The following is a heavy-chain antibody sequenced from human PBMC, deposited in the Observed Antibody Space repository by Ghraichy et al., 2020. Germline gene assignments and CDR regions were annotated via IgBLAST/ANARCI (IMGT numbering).Heavy chain of an antibody. V-gene: IGHV4-39*01. CDR3: ARLPYDIWRGYSTYYFDY. D-gene: IGHD3-3*01. Sequence: SETLSLTCTVSGGSIISDTYYWGWIRQSPGKGLEWIGSVYYTGSTYSNPSLKSRVSISIDTSKNQFSLKLSSVTAADTSVYYCARLPYDIWRGYSTYYFDYWGQGTLVTVSS. J-gene: IGHJ4*02. CDR1: GGSIISDTYY. CDR2: VYYTGST.